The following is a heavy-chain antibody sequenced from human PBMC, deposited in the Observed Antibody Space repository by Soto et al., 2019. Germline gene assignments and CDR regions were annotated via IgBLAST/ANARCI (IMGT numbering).Heavy chain of an antibody. Sequence: ASVKVSCKASGYSLSSYSIHWVRQAPGQGLEWMGVIDPSDGSATYAQKFQGRVSMTRDMSTSTVYMEMSRLTFEDTAVYFCGRALPRSPIFNPWGQGTQVTVSS. CDR3: GRALPRSPIFNP. CDR2: IDPSDGSA. J-gene: IGHJ5*02. D-gene: IGHD3-9*01. CDR1: GYSLSSYS. V-gene: IGHV1-46*01.